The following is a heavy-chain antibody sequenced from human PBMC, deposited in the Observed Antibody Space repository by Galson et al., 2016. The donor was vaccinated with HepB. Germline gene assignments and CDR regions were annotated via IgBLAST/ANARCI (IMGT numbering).Heavy chain of an antibody. Sequence: SLRLSCAASRFTFSSYAMSWVRQAPGKGLEWVSVISGSGGSTYYADSVKGRFTISRDNSKNTLYLQMNSLRAEYTAVYYCAKEGTIFGVVPYGMDVWGQGTKVIVSS. J-gene: IGHJ6*02. CDR3: AKEGTIFGVVPYGMDV. V-gene: IGHV3-23*01. CDR1: RFTFSSYA. CDR2: ISGSGGST. D-gene: IGHD3-3*01.